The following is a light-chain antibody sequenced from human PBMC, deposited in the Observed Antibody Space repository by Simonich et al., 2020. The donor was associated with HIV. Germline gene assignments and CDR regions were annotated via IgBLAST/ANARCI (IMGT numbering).Light chain of an antibody. V-gene: IGKV4-1*01. CDR1: RSVLYSSNNKKY. Sequence: DIVMTQSPDSLAVSLGERATINCKSSRSVLYSSNNKKYLAWYQQKPGQPPKLLIDWASTRESGVPDRFSASGSGTDFTLTISSLQAEDVAFYYCQQYYSTPPTFGQGTKVEIK. CDR2: WAS. CDR3: QQYYSTPPT. J-gene: IGKJ1*01.